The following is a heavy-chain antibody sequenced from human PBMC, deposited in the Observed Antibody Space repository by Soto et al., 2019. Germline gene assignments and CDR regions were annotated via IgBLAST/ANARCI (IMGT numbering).Heavy chain of an antibody. V-gene: IGHV4-30-4*01. D-gene: IGHD3-9*01. CDR2: IYYGGST. Sequence: ASETLSLTCTVSGGSISSGDYYWSWIRQPPGKGLEWIGYIYYGGSTYYNPSLKSRVTISVDTSKNQFSLKLSSVTAADTAVYYCARDPNYDILTGYSYFDYWGQGTLVTVSS. J-gene: IGHJ4*02. CDR3: ARDPNYDILTGYSYFDY. CDR1: GGSISSGDYY.